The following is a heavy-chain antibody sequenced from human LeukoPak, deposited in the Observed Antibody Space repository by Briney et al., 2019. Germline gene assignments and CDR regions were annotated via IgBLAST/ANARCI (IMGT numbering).Heavy chain of an antibody. CDR3: AANRRLYSGSYYSPIDY. CDR2: IIPIFGTA. V-gene: IGHV1-69*13. J-gene: IGHJ4*02. D-gene: IGHD1-26*01. CDR1: GYTFTSYD. Sequence: SVKVSCKASGYTFTSYDINWVRQATGQGLEWMGGIIPIFGTANYAQKFQGRVTITADESTSTAYMELSSLRSEDTAVYYCAANRRLYSGSYYSPIDYWGQGTLVTVSS.